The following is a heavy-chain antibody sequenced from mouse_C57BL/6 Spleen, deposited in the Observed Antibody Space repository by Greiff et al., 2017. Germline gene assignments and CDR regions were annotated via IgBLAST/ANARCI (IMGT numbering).Heavy chain of an antibody. Sequence: EVQLVESGGGLVQPKGSLKLSCAASGFSFNTYAMNWVRQAPGKGLEWVARIRSKSNNYATYYADSVKDRFTISRDDSESMLYLQMNNLKTEDTAMYYCVRHAYGKAMDYGGQGTSVTVSS. V-gene: IGHV10-1*01. CDR3: VRHAYGKAMDY. CDR2: IRSKSNNYAT. D-gene: IGHD2-1*01. CDR1: GFSFNTYA. J-gene: IGHJ4*01.